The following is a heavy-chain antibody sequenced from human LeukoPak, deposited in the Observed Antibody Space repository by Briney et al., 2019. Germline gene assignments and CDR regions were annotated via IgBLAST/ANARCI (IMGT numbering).Heavy chain of an antibody. D-gene: IGHD2-15*01. J-gene: IGHJ6*02. CDR2: IYYGGST. V-gene: IGHV4-61*01. CDR3: ASRYCSGGSCYGYYYYGMDV. Sequence: KPSETLFLTCTVSGGSVSSSNYYWSWIRQPPGKGLEWIGYIYYGGSTKYNPSLKSRVTISVDTSKNQFSLKLSSVTAADTAVYYCASRYCSGGSCYGYYYYGMDVWGQGTTVTVSS. CDR1: GGSVSSSNYY.